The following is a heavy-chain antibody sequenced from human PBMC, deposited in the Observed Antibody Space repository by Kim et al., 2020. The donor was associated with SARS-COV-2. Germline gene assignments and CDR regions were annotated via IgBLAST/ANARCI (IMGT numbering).Heavy chain of an antibody. J-gene: IGHJ6*03. D-gene: IGHD2-2*01. CDR3: ARASTNPGDYMDV. CDR1: GYTFTSYY. Sequence: ASLKVSCKASGYTFTSYYMHWLRQAPGQVLAWMGIINPSGGSTSYAQKFQGRVTMTRDTSTSTVYMELSSLRSEDTAVYYCARASTNPGDYMDVWGKGTTVTVSS. CDR2: INPSGGST. V-gene: IGHV1-46*01.